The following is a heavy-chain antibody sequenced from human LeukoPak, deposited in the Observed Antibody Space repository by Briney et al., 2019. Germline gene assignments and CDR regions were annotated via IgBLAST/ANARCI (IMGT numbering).Heavy chain of an antibody. CDR3: ARDGGSRTADP. J-gene: IGHJ5*02. Sequence: GGSLRLSCAASGFTFSNHWVTWVRQAPGKGLEWVANINRDGSEKYYVDPVKGRFTISRDNAKNSLYLQMNSLRAEDTAVYYCARDGGSRTADPWGQGTLVTVSS. CDR1: GFTFSNHW. D-gene: IGHD2-2*01. CDR2: INRDGSEK. V-gene: IGHV3-7*01.